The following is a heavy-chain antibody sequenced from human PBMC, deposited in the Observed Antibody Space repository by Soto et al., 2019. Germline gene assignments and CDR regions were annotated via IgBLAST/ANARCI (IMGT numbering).Heavy chain of an antibody. Sequence: EVQLVESGGVVVQPGGSLRLSCAAYGFTFDDYTMHWVRQAPGKGLEWVSLISWDGGSTYYADSVKGRFTISRDNSKNSLYLQMNSLRTEDTALYYCAKPSPGLYSSSWYYFDYWGQGTLVTVSS. CDR1: GFTFDDYT. CDR2: ISWDGGST. V-gene: IGHV3-43*01. D-gene: IGHD6-13*01. CDR3: AKPSPGLYSSSWYYFDY. J-gene: IGHJ4*02.